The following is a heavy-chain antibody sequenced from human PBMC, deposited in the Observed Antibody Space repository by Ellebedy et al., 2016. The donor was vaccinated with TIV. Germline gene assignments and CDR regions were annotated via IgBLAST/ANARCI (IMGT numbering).Heavy chain of an antibody. Sequence: GESLKISCAASGFTFSSYSMNWGRQAPGKGLEWVSSISGSSSYMYYADSVKGRFTISRDTAKNSLYLQMNSLRAEDTAVYYCARGENYGSGSYSAYYGMDVWGQGTTVTVSS. CDR2: ISGSSSYM. CDR3: ARGENYGSGSYSAYYGMDV. J-gene: IGHJ6*02. CDR1: GFTFSSYS. D-gene: IGHD3-10*01. V-gene: IGHV3-21*01.